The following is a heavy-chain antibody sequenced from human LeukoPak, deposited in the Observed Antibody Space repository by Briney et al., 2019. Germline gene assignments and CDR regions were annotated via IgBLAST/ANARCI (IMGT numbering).Heavy chain of an antibody. CDR2: IYYTGST. Sequence: SSETLSLTCTVSGGSISSSSYYWGWIRQPPGKGLEWIGSIYYTGSTYYNSSLKSRVTISVDTSRNHFSLRLSSVTAADTAVYYCARLHYGGNYGYYYYYMDVWGKGTTVIISS. J-gene: IGHJ6*03. CDR1: GGSISSSSYY. D-gene: IGHD4-23*01. V-gene: IGHV4-39*02. CDR3: ARLHYGGNYGYYYYYMDV.